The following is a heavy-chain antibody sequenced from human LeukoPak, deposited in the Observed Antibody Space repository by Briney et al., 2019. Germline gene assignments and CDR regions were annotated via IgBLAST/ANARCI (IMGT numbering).Heavy chain of an antibody. D-gene: IGHD6-13*01. V-gene: IGHV4-31*03. CDR2: IYYSGST. CDR3: ARGYSSSWIFDY. Sequence: SQTLSLTCTVSGGSISSGGYYWSWIRQHPGKGLEWIGYIYYSGSTYYNPSLKSRVTISVDTSKNQFSLKLSSVTAADTAVYYCARGYSSSWIFDYWGQGTLVTVSS. CDR1: GGSISSGGYY. J-gene: IGHJ4*02.